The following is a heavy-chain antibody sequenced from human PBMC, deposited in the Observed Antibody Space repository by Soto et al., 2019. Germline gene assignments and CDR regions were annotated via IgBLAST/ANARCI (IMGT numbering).Heavy chain of an antibody. D-gene: IGHD5-12*01. J-gene: IGHJ4*02. CDR2: ISWNSGSI. CDR1: GFTFDDYA. V-gene: IGHV3-9*01. Sequence: PGGSLRLSCAASGFTFDDYAMHWVRQAPGKGLEWVSGISWNSGSIGYADSVKGRFTISRDNAKNSLYLQMNSLRAEDTALYYCAKGFGSRDGYNVYWGQGTLVTVSS. CDR3: AKGFGSRDGYNVY.